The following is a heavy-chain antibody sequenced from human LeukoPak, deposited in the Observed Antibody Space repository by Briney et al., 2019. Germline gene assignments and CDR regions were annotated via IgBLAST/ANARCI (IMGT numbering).Heavy chain of an antibody. CDR2: ISYDGSDK. CDR1: GFTFSSYG. V-gene: IGHV3-30*18. J-gene: IGHJ4*02. CDR3: AKNAQYQGYSYGGIDY. D-gene: IGHD5-18*01. Sequence: PGGSLRLSCAASGFTFSSYGMHWVRQAPGKGLEWVAVISYDGSDKYSADSVKGRFTISRDNSKNTLYLQMNSLRAEDTAVYYCAKNAQYQGYSYGGIDYWGQGTLVTVSS.